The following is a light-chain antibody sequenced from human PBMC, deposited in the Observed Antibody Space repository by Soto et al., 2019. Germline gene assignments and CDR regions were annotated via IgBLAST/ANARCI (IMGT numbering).Light chain of an antibody. CDR1: SSDVGGYNY. J-gene: IGLJ2*01. Sequence: QSALTQPASVSGSPGQSITISCTGTSSDVGGYNYVSWYQQHPGKAPKLMIYEVSNRPSGVSNRFSGSKSGNTASLTISGLQTEDEADYYCSSYTSRSTHVVFGGGTKLTVL. CDR3: SSYTSRSTHVV. CDR2: EVS. V-gene: IGLV2-14*01.